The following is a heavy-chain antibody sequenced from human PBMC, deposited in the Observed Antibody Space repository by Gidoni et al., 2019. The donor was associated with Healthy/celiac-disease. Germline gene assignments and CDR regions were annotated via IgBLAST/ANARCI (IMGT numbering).Heavy chain of an antibody. CDR1: GGSFSGYY. Sequence: QVQLQQWGAGLLKPSETLSLTCAVYGGSFSGYYWSWIRQPPGKGLEWIGEINHSGSTNYTPSLKSRVTISVDTSKNQFSLKLSSVTAADTAVYYCARIPLRYFDWLPTDAFDIWGQGTMVTVSS. V-gene: IGHV4-34*01. J-gene: IGHJ3*02. D-gene: IGHD3-9*01. CDR3: ARIPLRYFDWLPTDAFDI. CDR2: INHSGST.